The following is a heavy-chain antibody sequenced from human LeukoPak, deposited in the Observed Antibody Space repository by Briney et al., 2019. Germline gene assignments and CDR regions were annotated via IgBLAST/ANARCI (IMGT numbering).Heavy chain of an antibody. V-gene: IGHV3-30*18. Sequence: GGSLRLSCAASGFTFSRHTMHWVRQAPGKGLEWVAVISFDGTKHYYANSVKGRFTIARDNSKNTLYLQMSSLRGQDTAIYYCVKDRAAVLEYWGQGTLVTVSS. D-gene: IGHD2-15*01. CDR2: ISFDGTKH. J-gene: IGHJ4*02. CDR3: VKDRAAVLEY. CDR1: GFTFSRHT.